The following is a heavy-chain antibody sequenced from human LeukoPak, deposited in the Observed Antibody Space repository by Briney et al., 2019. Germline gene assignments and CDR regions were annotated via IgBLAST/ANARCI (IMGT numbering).Heavy chain of an antibody. Sequence: SETLSLTCTVSGGSIRSSTYYWGWIRQPPGKGLEWIGSIYYSGYTYQNPSLESRVTISVDTSKNQFSLKLSSVTAADTAVYYCARDSGYYYDSSGYYNSNWFDPWGQGTLVTVSS. V-gene: IGHV4-39*07. J-gene: IGHJ5*02. CDR3: ARDSGYYYDSSGYYNSNWFDP. CDR1: GGSIRSSTYY. D-gene: IGHD3-22*01. CDR2: IYYSGYT.